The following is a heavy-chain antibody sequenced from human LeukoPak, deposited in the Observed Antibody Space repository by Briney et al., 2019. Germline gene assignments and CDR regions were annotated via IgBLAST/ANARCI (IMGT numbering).Heavy chain of an antibody. CDR1: GFTFSSYW. CDR2: IKQDGSEK. V-gene: IGHV3-7*01. J-gene: IGHJ4*02. CDR3: ARDGRTITIFGVVIPGYYFDY. Sequence: GGSLRLSCAASGFTFSSYWMSWVRQAPGKGLEWVASIKQDGSEKYYVDSVKGRFTISRDNAKNSLYLQMNSLRAEDTAVYYCARDGRTITIFGVVIPGYYFDYWGQGTLVTVSS. D-gene: IGHD3-3*01.